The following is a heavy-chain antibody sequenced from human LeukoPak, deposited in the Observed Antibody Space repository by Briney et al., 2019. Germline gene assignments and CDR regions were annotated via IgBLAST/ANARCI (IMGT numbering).Heavy chain of an antibody. CDR2: IRHKLHSYTT. J-gene: IGHJ4*02. CDR1: GFIFSNHY. D-gene: IGHD3-9*01. Sequence: GGSLRLSCAASGFIFSNHYMDWVRQAPGKGLEWVGRIRHKLHSYTTEYAASVRGRFIIPRDDSQNSLYLQMNSLKTDDTAVYYCARHAADYDVLTGSYSGDYFDYWGQGTLVTVSS. CDR3: ARHAADYDVLTGSYSGDYFDY. V-gene: IGHV3-72*01.